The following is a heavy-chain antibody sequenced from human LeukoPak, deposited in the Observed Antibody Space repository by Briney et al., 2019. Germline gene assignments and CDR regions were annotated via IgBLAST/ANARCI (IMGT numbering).Heavy chain of an antibody. CDR2: ISYDGSNK. CDR3: ARGGSKRFLEWYPFDY. D-gene: IGHD3-3*01. CDR1: GFTFSSYA. V-gene: IGHV3-30-3*01. Sequence: GGSLRLSCAASGFTFSSYAMHWVRQAPGKGLEWVAVISYDGSNKYYADSVKGRFTISRDNSKNTLYLQMNSLRAEDTAVYYCARGGSKRFLEWYPFDYWGQGTLVTVSS. J-gene: IGHJ4*02.